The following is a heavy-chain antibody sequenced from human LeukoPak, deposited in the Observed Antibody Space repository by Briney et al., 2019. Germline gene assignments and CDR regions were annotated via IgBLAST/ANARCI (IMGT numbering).Heavy chain of an antibody. CDR1: GFTFSNAW. V-gene: IGHV3-15*01. D-gene: IGHD3-9*01. J-gene: IGHJ4*02. CDR3: TTEALYYDILTGYCFDY. Sequence: GGSLRLSCAASGFTFSNAWMSWVRQAPGKGLEWVGRIKSKTDGGTTDYAAPVKGRFTISRGVSKNTLYLQMNSLKTEDTAVYYCTTEALYYDILTGYCFDYWGQGTLVTVSS. CDR2: IKSKTDGGTT.